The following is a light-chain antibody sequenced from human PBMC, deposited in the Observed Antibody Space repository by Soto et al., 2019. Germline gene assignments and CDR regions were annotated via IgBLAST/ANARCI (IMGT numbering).Light chain of an antibody. CDR2: SAS. CDR1: QSISRNY. Sequence: EIVLTQSPGTLSLSPGERATLSCRASQSISRNYLAWYQQKPGQAPRLLIYSASSRATGIPDRFSGSGSGTDFTLTISRLEPEDFAVYYCQQYGSSRTVGQGTKLEIK. J-gene: IGKJ1*01. V-gene: IGKV3-20*01. CDR3: QQYGSSRT.